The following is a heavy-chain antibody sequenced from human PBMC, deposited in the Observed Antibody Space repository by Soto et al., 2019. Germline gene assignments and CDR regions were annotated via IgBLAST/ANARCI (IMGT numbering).Heavy chain of an antibody. CDR2: IYYSGST. V-gene: IGHV4-59*01. CDR3: ARDVRSGYYYYGMEV. Sequence: SETLSLTCTVSGGSISSYYWSWIRQPPGKGLEWIGYIYYSGSTNYNPSLKSRVTISVDTSKNQFSLKLSSVTAADTAVYYCARDVRSGYYYYGMEVWGQGTTVTVSS. CDR1: GGSISSYY. D-gene: IGHD2-15*01. J-gene: IGHJ6*02.